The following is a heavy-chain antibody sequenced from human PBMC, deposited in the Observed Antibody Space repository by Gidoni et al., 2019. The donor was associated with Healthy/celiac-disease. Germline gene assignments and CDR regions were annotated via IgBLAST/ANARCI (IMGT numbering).Heavy chain of an antibody. Sequence: EVQLVESGGGLVKPGGSLRLSCAASGFTFSNAWMSWVRKAPGQGLEWVGRIKSKTEGGTTDYAAPVKGRFTISRDDSKNTLYLQMNSLKTEDTAVYYCTTTVAHDAFDIWGQGTMVTVSS. CDR3: TTTVAHDAFDI. D-gene: IGHD6-19*01. V-gene: IGHV3-15*01. CDR1: GFTFSNAW. CDR2: IKSKTEGGTT. J-gene: IGHJ3*02.